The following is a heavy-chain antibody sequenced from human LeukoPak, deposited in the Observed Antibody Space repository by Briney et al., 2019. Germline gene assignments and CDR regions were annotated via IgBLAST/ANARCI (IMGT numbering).Heavy chain of an antibody. CDR3: ARARGYSFGYSDY. D-gene: IGHD5-18*01. J-gene: IGHJ4*02. CDR1: GFSFSSYG. V-gene: IGHV3-23*01. CDR2: TNGGGDYT. Sequence: GGSLRLSCAASGFSFSSYGMHWVRQAPGKGLEWVSSTNGGGDYTYYADSVRGRFSISRDNSDNTLYLQMSSLRAEDTAVYYCARARGYSFGYSDYWGQGTLVTVSS.